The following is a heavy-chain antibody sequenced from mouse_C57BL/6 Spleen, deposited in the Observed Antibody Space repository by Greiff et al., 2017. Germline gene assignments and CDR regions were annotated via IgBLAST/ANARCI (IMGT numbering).Heavy chain of an antibody. J-gene: IGHJ2*01. CDR2: IDPSDSET. V-gene: IGHV1-52*01. D-gene: IGHD1-2*01. CDR1: GYTFTSYW. CDR3: ARSAGERDYFDY. Sequence: VQLQQPGAELVRPGSSVKLSCKASGYTFTSYWMHWVKQRPIQGLEWIGNIDPSDSETHYNQKFKDKATLTVDKSSSTAYMQRSSLTSEDSAVYYCARSAGERDYFDYWGQGTTLTVSS.